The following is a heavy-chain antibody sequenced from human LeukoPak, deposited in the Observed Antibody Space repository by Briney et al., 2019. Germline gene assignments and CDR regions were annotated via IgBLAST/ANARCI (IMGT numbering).Heavy chain of an antibody. CDR3: ARDRSRLGITGTEFDP. D-gene: IGHD1-20*01. CDR1: GFTFSDYY. V-gene: IGHV3-11*01. J-gene: IGHJ5*02. CDR2: ISSSGSTI. Sequence: PGGSLRLSCAASGFTFSDYYMSWIRQAPGKGLEWVSYISSSGSTIYYADSVKGRFTISRDNAKNSLYLQMNSLRAEDTAVYYCARDRSRLGITGTEFDPWGQEPWSPSPQ.